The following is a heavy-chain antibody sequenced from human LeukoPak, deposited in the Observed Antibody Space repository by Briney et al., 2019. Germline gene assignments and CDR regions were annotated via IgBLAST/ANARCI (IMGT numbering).Heavy chain of an antibody. CDR1: EFTFSDYY. J-gene: IGHJ4*02. D-gene: IGHD1-7*01. Sequence: GGSLRLSCAASEFTFSDYYMGWIRQAPGMGLEWLSYISSGGSPYSAGSVQGRFTISRDNAKSSLYLQMNGLRAGDTAVYYCARPRWNYYYFDYWGQGTLVTVSS. CDR2: ISSGGSP. V-gene: IGHV3-11*04. CDR3: ARPRWNYYYFDY.